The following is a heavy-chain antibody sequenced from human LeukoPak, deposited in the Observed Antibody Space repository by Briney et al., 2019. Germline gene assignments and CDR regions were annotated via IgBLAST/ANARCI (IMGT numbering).Heavy chain of an antibody. Sequence: PGGSLRLSCAASGFSFSSHYMTWVRQAPGKWLEWVANIKQDGSDKHYVDSVKGRFTVSRDNAKNSLYLQMNSLRAEDTAVYCCARESLLGSIDDAFDIWGQGTMVTVSS. CDR3: ARESLLGSIDDAFDI. CDR1: GFSFSSHY. D-gene: IGHD5/OR15-5a*01. J-gene: IGHJ3*02. V-gene: IGHV3-7*01. CDR2: IKQDGSDK.